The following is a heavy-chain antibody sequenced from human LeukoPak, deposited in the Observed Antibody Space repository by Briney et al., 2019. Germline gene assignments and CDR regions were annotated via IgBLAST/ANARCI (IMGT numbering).Heavy chain of an antibody. J-gene: IGHJ6*03. Sequence: ASVKVSCKASGGTFSKFGISWVRQTPGEGLEWMGGIIPMFGAANYAQKFQGRVTITTDESTTTAHMELISLTSDDTAVYFCATEGPNYYMDVWGKGTTVTVSS. CDR1: GGTFSKFG. CDR2: IIPMFGAA. V-gene: IGHV1-69*05. CDR3: ATEGPNYYMDV.